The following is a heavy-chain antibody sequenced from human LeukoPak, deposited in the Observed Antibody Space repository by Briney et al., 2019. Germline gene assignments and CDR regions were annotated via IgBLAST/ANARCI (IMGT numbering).Heavy chain of an antibody. CDR2: IIPIFGTA. CDR3: ARGQWELQPFDY. D-gene: IGHD1-26*01. J-gene: IGHJ4*02. Sequence: SSVKVSFKASGGTFISYAISWVRQAPGQGREGMGGIIPIFGTANYAQKFQGRVTITTDESTSTAYMELSSLRSEDTAVYYCARGQWELQPFDYWGQGTLVTVSS. V-gene: IGHV1-69*05. CDR1: GGTFISYA.